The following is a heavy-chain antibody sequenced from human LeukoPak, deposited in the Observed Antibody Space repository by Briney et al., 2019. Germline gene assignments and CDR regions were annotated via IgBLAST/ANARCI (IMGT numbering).Heavy chain of an antibody. V-gene: IGHV4-34*01. J-gene: IGHJ1*01. CDR3: ARERSYRSGGSCYSRGLQH. CDR1: GGSFSGYY. Sequence: SETLSLTCAVYGGSFSGYYWSWIRQPPGKGLEWIGEINHSGSTNYNPSLKSRVTISVDTSKNQFSLKLSSVTAADTAVYYCARERSYRSGGSCYSRGLQHWGQGTLVTVSS. D-gene: IGHD2-15*01. CDR2: INHSGST.